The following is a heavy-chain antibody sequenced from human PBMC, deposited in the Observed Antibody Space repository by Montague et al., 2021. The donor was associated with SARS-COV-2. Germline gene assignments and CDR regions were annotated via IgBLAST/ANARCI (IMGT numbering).Heavy chain of an antibody. V-gene: IGHV4-59*08. CDR2: VSDSGS. J-gene: IGHJ6*02. CDR3: ARHRKDYDILTGYSTSFYYDMDV. D-gene: IGHD3-9*01. Sequence: SETQSLTCTVSGGSNSRYYWSWVRQPPGKGLEWIGYVSDSGSDYNPSLKNRVSISVDTSKKLLSLSLSSVTAADTAIYYCARHRKDYDILTGYSTSFYYDMDVWGQGTTVTVSS. CDR1: GGSNSRYY.